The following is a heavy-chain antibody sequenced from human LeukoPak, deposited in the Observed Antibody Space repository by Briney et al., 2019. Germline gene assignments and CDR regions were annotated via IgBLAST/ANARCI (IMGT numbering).Heavy chain of an antibody. J-gene: IGHJ4*02. V-gene: IGHV4-59*01. CDR2: IYYSGST. CDR3: ARSGYGGGTFDY. D-gene: IGHD4-23*01. CDR1: GGSISSYY. Sequence: PSETLSLTCTVSGGSISSYYWSWIRQPPGKGLEWIGYIYYSGSTNYNPSLKSRVTISVDTSKNQFSLKLSSVTAADTAVYYCARSGYGGGTFDYWGQGTLVTVSS.